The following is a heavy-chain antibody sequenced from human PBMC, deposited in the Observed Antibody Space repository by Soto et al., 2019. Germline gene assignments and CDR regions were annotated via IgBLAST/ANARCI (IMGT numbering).Heavy chain of an antibody. D-gene: IGHD5-12*01. V-gene: IGHV1-69*01. Sequence: QVQLVQSGAEVKKPGSSVKVSCKASGGTFSSYAISWVRQAPGQGLEWMGGIIPIFGTANYAQKFLGRVTITADESTSTAYMELSSLRSEDTAVYYCARLYSGRRDGYNYQDYWGQGTLVTVSS. CDR1: GGTFSSYA. J-gene: IGHJ4*02. CDR3: ARLYSGRRDGYNYQDY. CDR2: IIPIFGTA.